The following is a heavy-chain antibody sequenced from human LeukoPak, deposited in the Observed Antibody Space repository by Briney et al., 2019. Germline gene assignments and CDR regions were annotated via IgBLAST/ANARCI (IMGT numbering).Heavy chain of an antibody. CDR2: IKQDGSEK. Sequence: GRSLRLSCAASGFTFSSYWMSWVRQAPGKGLEWVANIKQDGSEKYYVDSVKGRFTISRDNAKNSLYLQMNSLRAEDTAVYYCAVGTSGYTDAFDIWGQGTMVTVSS. CDR3: AVGTSGYTDAFDI. V-gene: IGHV3-7*01. CDR1: GFTFSSYW. D-gene: IGHD3-22*01. J-gene: IGHJ3*02.